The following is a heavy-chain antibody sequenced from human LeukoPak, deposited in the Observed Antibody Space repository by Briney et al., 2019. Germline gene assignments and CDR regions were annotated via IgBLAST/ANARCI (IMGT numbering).Heavy chain of an antibody. CDR2: IYYSGST. CDR1: GGSISSYY. D-gene: IGHD3/OR15-3a*01. CDR3: ARRSPGGFVDGYFDY. V-gene: IGHV4-59*08. J-gene: IGHJ4*02. Sequence: SETLSLTCTVSGGSISSYYWSWIRQPPGKGLEWIGYIYYSGSTNYNPSLKSRVTISVDTSKNQFSLKLSSVTAADTAVYYCARRSPGGFVDGYFDYWGQGTLVTVSS.